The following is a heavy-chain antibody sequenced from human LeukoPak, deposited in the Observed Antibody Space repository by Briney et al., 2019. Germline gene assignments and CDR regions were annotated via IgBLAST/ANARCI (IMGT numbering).Heavy chain of an antibody. D-gene: IGHD6-13*01. J-gene: IGHJ5*02. CDR3: AGGAVYSSSWIWFDP. CDR2: INHSGST. V-gene: IGHV4-34*01. CDR1: GGSFSGYY. Sequence: SETLSLTCAVYGGSFSGYYWSWIRQPPGEGLEWIGEINHSGSTNYNPSLKSRVTISVDTSKNQFSLKLSSVTAADTAVYYCAGGAVYSSSWIWFDPWGQGTLVTVSS.